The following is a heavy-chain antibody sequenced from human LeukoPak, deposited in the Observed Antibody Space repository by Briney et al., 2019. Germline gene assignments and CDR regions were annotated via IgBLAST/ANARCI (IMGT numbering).Heavy chain of an antibody. V-gene: IGHV4-59*01. J-gene: IGHJ4*02. Sequence: PSETLSLTCTVSGGSISSYYWSWIRQPPGKGLEWIGYIYYSGSTNYNPSLKSRVTISVDTSKNQFSQKLSSVPAADTAVYYCARGAMAAAGNFDYWGQGTLVTVSS. D-gene: IGHD6-13*01. CDR1: GGSISSYY. CDR2: IYYSGST. CDR3: ARGAMAAAGNFDY.